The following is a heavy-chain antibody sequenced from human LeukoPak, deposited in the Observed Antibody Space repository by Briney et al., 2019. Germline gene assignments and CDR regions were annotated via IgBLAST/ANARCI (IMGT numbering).Heavy chain of an antibody. J-gene: IGHJ5*02. Sequence: GGSLRLSCAASGFTFATYAMSWVRQAPGKGLEWVGGISISSVDSYYADSVKGRFSISRDDSRNTLYLQMNRLRDEDTAIYYCAKDRELLFAHCWFDLWGQGTLVPVSS. CDR1: GFTFATYA. D-gene: IGHD3-10*01. V-gene: IGHV3-23*01. CDR2: ISISSVDS. CDR3: AKDRELLFAHCWFDL.